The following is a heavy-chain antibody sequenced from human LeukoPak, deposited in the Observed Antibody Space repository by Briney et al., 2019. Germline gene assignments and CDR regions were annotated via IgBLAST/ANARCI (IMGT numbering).Heavy chain of an antibody. J-gene: IGHJ4*02. CDR1: GYSFTSYW. V-gene: IGHV5-51*01. CDR3: ARALRTGQGDYVPVL. Sequence: GESLKISCKGSGYSFTSYWIGWVRQMPGKGLEWMGIIYPGDSDTRYSPSFQGQVTISADKSISTAYLQWSSLKASDTAMYYCARALRTGQGDYVPVLWGQGTLVIVSS. CDR2: IYPGDSDT. D-gene: IGHD4-17*01.